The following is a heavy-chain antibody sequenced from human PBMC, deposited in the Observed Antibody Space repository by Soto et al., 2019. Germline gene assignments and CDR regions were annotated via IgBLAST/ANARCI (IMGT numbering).Heavy chain of an antibody. Sequence: SETLSLTCAVYGGTFSGYYWSWIRQPPGKGLEWIGEINHSGSTNYNPSLKSRVTISVDTSKNQFSLKLSSVTAADTAVYYGARGLENGSGSYYYYYGMDVWGQGTTVTVSS. CDR3: ARGLENGSGSYYYYYGMDV. D-gene: IGHD3-10*01. CDR2: INHSGST. J-gene: IGHJ6*02. CDR1: GGTFSGYY. V-gene: IGHV4-34*01.